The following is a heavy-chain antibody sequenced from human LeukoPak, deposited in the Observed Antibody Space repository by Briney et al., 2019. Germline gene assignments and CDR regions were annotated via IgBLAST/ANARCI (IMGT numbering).Heavy chain of an antibody. CDR3: ARGGELLFDY. D-gene: IGHD1-26*01. Sequence: PGGSLRLSCAASGFTFSSYAMHWVRQAPGKGLEWVAVISYDGSNKYYADSVKGRFTISRDNSKNTLYLQMNGLRAEDTAVYYCARGGELLFDYWGQGTLVTVSS. V-gene: IGHV3-30-3*01. J-gene: IGHJ4*02. CDR1: GFTFSSYA. CDR2: ISYDGSNK.